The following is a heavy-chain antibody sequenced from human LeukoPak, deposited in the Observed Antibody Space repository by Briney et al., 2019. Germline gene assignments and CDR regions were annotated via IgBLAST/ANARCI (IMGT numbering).Heavy chain of an antibody. Sequence: SETLSLTCTVSGGSIISYYWSWIRQPPGKGLEWIGYIYYSGSTNYNPSLKSRVTISVDTSKNQFSLKLSSVTAADTAVYYCAGGNVAAKQDYYYYGMDVWGQGTTVTVSS. CDR1: GGSIISYY. J-gene: IGHJ6*02. D-gene: IGHD2-15*01. CDR3: AGGNVAAKQDYYYYGMDV. CDR2: IYYSGST. V-gene: IGHV4-59*01.